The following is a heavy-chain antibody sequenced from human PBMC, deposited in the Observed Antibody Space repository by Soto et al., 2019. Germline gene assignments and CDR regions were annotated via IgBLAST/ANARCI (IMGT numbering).Heavy chain of an antibody. CDR1: AGSIRVSY. Sequence: SETLSVTCSFSAGSIRVSYWGWIRQSPGKGLEWLGYVYYTGSTNYSPSLRSRVSISVDTSKNEFSLRLSSVTAADTAVYFCARSVAVPGAHIDYWGQGTKVTGSS. V-gene: IGHV4-59*01. J-gene: IGHJ4*02. CDR3: ARSVAVPGAHIDY. CDR2: VYYTGST. D-gene: IGHD6-19*01.